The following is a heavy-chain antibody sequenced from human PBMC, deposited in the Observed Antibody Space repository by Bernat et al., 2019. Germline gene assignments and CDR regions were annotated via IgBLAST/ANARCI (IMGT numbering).Heavy chain of an antibody. V-gene: IGHV3-48*01. CDR1: GFTFSSCS. J-gene: IGHJ4*02. Sequence: AQLVESGGGSVQPGGSLRLSCAASGFTFSSCSMNWVRQAPGKGVEWVSYISSSSKTVYYADSVRGRFSISRDNAKNSLYLQMNSLRAEDTAVYYCARDSGDGYKPFDSWGQGILVTVSS. CDR2: ISSSSKTV. D-gene: IGHD5-24*01. CDR3: ARDSGDGYKPFDS.